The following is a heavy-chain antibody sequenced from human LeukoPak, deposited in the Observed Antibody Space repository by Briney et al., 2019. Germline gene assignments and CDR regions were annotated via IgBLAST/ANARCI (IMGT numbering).Heavy chain of an antibody. J-gene: IGHJ4*02. CDR1: GGIFSSYA. D-gene: IGHD3-22*01. CDR2: IRSYNGNT. Sequence: ASVKVSCKASGGIFSSYAISWVRQAPGQGLEWMGWIRSYNGNTNYAQKLQGRVTMTTDTSTSTAYMELTSLRSDDTAVYYCARFYYDSSGYFDYRGQGTLVTVSS. V-gene: IGHV1-18*01. CDR3: ARFYYDSSGYFDY.